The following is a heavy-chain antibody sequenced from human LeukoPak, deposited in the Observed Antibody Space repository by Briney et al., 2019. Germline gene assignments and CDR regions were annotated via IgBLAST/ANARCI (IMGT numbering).Heavy chain of an antibody. Sequence: ATVKVSCKASGYTFTGYYMNWVRQAPGQGLEWMGWINSDSGFTKYAQKFQGRVTMTRDTSITTVYMDLTRLTSDDTAVYYCARNFDMKGFDPWGQGTLVTVSS. CDR1: GYTFTGYY. J-gene: IGHJ5*02. CDR3: ARNFDMKGFDP. D-gene: IGHD3-9*01. V-gene: IGHV1-2*02. CDR2: INSDSGFT.